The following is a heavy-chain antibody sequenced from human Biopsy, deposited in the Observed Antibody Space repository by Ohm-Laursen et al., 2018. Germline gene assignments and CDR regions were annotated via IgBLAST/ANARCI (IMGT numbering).Heavy chain of an antibody. CDR1: GGSVSSNVAY. CDR3: ARHPTGFWFDP. Sequence: SDTLSLTCTVSGGSVSSNVAYWAWIRQPPGKGLESIGSIFYSGITYYNPSLQSRVTMSVDTSTNQFSLNLTSVTAADTAVYYCARHPTGFWFDPWGQGTLVIVSS. J-gene: IGHJ5*02. CDR2: IFYSGIT. V-gene: IGHV4-39*01.